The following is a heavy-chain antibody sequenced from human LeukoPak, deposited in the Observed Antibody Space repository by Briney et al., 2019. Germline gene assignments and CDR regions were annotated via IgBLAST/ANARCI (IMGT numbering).Heavy chain of an antibody. CDR3: ARGNGIAVAGQGYYFDY. Sequence: SETLSLTCAVYGGSFSGYYWSWIRQPPGKGLEWIGEINHSGSTNYNPSLKSRVTISVDASKNQFSLRLSSVTAADTAVYYCARGNGIAVAGQGYYFDYWGQGTLVTVSS. CDR2: INHSGST. CDR1: GGSFSGYY. D-gene: IGHD6-19*01. V-gene: IGHV4-34*01. J-gene: IGHJ4*02.